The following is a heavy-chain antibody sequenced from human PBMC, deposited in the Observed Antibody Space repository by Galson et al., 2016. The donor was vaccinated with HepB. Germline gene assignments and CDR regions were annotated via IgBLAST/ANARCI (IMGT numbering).Heavy chain of an antibody. Sequence: SETLSLTCTVSGGSISSRSFCWGWIRQPPGKGLEWIGSICYNGNTYYNPSLKSRVSMSIDTSKTQFSLKMSSVTAADTALYYCARQDDDYGKWFDPWGQGALVTVSS. CDR2: ICYNGNT. CDR3: ARQDDDYGKWFDP. J-gene: IGHJ5*02. CDR1: GGSISSRSFC. D-gene: IGHD4-17*01. V-gene: IGHV4-39*01.